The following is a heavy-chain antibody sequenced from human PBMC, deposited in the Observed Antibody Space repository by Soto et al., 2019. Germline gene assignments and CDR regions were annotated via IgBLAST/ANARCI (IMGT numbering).Heavy chain of an antibody. CDR3: TRRYGDNGHY. D-gene: IGHD4-17*01. V-gene: IGHV3-73*02. CDR1: GFTFSGSA. J-gene: IGHJ4*02. Sequence: EVQLVESGGGLVQPGGSLKLSCAASGFTFSGSAMHWVRQASGKGLEWVGRIRSKANSYATAYAASVKGRFTISRDDSKNTAYLQMNSLKTEDTAVYYCTRRYGDNGHYWGQGTLVTVSS. CDR2: IRSKANSYAT.